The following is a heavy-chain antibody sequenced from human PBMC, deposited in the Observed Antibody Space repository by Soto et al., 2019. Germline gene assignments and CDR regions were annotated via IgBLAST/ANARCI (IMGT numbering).Heavy chain of an antibody. D-gene: IGHD3-22*01. J-gene: IGHJ3*02. V-gene: IGHV3-33*06. CDR3: AKDFYYYDSSGEGAFDI. Sequence: GGSLRLSCAASGFTFSSYGMHWVRQAPGKGLEWVTVIWYDGSNKYYADSVKGRFTISRDNSKNTLYLQMNSLRAEDTAVYYCAKDFYYYDSSGEGAFDIWGQGTMVTVSS. CDR1: GFTFSSYG. CDR2: IWYDGSNK.